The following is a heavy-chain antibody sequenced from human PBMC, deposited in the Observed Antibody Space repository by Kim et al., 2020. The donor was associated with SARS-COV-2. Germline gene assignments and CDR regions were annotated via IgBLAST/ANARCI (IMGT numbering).Heavy chain of an antibody. Sequence: SETLSLTCAVYGGSFSGYYWSWIRQPPGKGLEWIGEINHSGSTNYNPSLKSRVTISVDTSKNQFSLKLSSVTAADTAVYYCARGRVGPRGIAAAGTRSGDYWGQGTLVTVSS. V-gene: IGHV4-34*01. CDR2: INHSGST. CDR1: GGSFSGYY. CDR3: ARGRVGPRGIAAAGTRSGDY. J-gene: IGHJ4*02. D-gene: IGHD6-13*01.